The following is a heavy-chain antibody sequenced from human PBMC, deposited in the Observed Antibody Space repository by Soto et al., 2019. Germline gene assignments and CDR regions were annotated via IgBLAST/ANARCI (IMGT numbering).Heavy chain of an antibody. Sequence: VKVSCKASGGTFSSYAISWVRQAPGQGLEWMGGIIPIFGTANYAQKFQGRVTITADESTSTAYMELNSLRAEDTAVYYCANLYCSSTSCYRFNYWGQGTLVTVSS. D-gene: IGHD2-2*01. CDR2: IIPIFGTA. J-gene: IGHJ4*02. CDR1: GGTFSSYA. CDR3: ANLYCSSTSCYRFNY. V-gene: IGHV1-69*13.